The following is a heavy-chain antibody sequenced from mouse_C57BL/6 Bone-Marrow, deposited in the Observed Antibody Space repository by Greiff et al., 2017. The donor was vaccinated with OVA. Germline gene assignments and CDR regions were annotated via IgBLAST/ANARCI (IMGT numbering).Heavy chain of an antibody. J-gene: IGHJ2*01. Sequence: EVQLVESGGDLVKPGGSLKLSCAASGFTFSSYGMSWVRQTPDKRLEWVATISSGGSYTYYPDSVKGRFTISRDNAKNTLYLQMSSLKSEDTAMYYCARHRDYGGRDYWGQGTTLTVSS. CDR3: ARHRDYGGRDY. CDR1: GFTFSSYG. V-gene: IGHV5-6*01. D-gene: IGHD1-1*01. CDR2: ISSGGSYT.